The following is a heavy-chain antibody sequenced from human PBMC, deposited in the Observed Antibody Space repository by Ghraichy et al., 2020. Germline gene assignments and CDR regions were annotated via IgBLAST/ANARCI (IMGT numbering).Heavy chain of an antibody. V-gene: IGHV3-23*01. CDR1: GFTFSNSA. CDR3: ARETDTTGWYSAYY. J-gene: IGHJ4*02. CDR2: IRGNGVKT. Sequence: GGSLRLSCAAAGFTFSNSAMSWLRQAPGKGLEWVSAIRGNGVKTYYAASVKGRFTVSRDNSKNSVFLQMNSLRAEDTAVYYCARETDTTGWYSAYYWGQGTLVTVSS. D-gene: IGHD6-19*01.